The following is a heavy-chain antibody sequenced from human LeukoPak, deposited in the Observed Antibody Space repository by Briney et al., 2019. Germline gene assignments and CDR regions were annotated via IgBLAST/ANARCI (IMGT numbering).Heavy chain of an antibody. CDR2: IGTDGVTI. J-gene: IGHJ5*02. CDR1: GFTFNDYS. V-gene: IGHV3-48*04. Sequence: GGSLRLSCAASGFTFNDYSMNWVRQAPGKGLEWVSYIGTDGVTIYYADSVEGRFTISRDNAKNSLYLLMNSLRAEDTAVYYCARGPPLFDPWGQGTLVTVSS. CDR3: ARGPPLFDP.